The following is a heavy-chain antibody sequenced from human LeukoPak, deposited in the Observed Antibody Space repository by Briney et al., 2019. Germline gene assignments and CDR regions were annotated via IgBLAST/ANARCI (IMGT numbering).Heavy chain of an antibody. Sequence: SETLSLTCTVSGGSISSSSSYWGWIRQPPGKGLEWIGSIYYSGSTYYNPSLKSRVTISVDTSKNQFSLKLSSVTAADTAVYYCATQGIVVVSLDYWGQGTLVTVSS. J-gene: IGHJ4*02. CDR2: IYYSGST. D-gene: IGHD3-22*01. V-gene: IGHV4-39*01. CDR3: ATQGIVVVSLDY. CDR1: GGSISSSSSY.